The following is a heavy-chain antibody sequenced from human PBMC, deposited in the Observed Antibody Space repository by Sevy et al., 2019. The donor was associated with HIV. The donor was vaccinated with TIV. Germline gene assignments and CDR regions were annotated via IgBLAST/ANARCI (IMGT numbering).Heavy chain of an antibody. CDR1: GFTFNFYT. CDR2: ISGSGGKI. Sequence: GGSLRLSCAAPGFTFNFYTMSWVRQAPGKGLEWVSAISGSGGKIYKADSVKGRFTISRDNSKNTLYLQMNGLRAEDTAVYYCVKGGENYYYNGMDVWGQGTTVTVSS. D-gene: IGHD3-10*01. CDR3: VKGGENYYYNGMDV. J-gene: IGHJ6*02. V-gene: IGHV3-23*01.